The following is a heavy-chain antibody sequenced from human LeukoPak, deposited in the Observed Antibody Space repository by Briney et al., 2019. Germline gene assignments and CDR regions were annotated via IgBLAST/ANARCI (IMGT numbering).Heavy chain of an antibody. CDR2: INPNSGGT. CDR1: GYTFTGYY. V-gene: IGHV1-2*04. CDR3: ARGPWTGYYKSSDWFDP. Sequence: GASVKVSCKASGYTFTGYYMHWVRQAPGQGLEWMGWINPNSGGTNYAQKFQGWVTMTRDTSISTAYMELSRLRSDDTAVYYCARGPWTGYYKSSDWFDPWGQGTLVTVSS. J-gene: IGHJ5*02. D-gene: IGHD3/OR15-3a*01.